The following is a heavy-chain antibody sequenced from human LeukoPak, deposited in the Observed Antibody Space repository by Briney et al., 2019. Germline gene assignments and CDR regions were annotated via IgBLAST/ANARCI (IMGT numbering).Heavy chain of an antibody. CDR3: AKDRYCSGGSCSGDFDY. J-gene: IGHJ4*02. CDR1: GFTFSSYA. V-gene: IGHV3-23*01. D-gene: IGHD2-15*01. Sequence: GGSLRLSCAASGFTFSSYAMSWVRQAPGKGLEWVSAISGSGGSTYYADSVKGRFTISRDNSKNTLHLQMNSLRAEDTAVYYCAKDRYCSGGSCSGDFDYWGQGTLVTVSS. CDR2: ISGSGGST.